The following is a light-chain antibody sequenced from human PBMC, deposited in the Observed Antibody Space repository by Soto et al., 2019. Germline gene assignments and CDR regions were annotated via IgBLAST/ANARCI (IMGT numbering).Light chain of an antibody. V-gene: IGKV3-11*01. Sequence: EIVLTQSPATLSLSPGERATLSCRASESVSSYLVWYQQKPGQAPRLLIYDASNRATGIPARFSGSGSGTHFALTVRSLEPEDFAVYYCQQRSNWPFTFGPGTIVEIK. CDR2: DAS. CDR3: QQRSNWPFT. J-gene: IGKJ3*01. CDR1: ESVSSY.